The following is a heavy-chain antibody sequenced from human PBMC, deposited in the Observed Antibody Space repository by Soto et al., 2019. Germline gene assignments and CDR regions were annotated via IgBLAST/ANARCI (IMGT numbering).Heavy chain of an antibody. Sequence: GGSLRLSCAASGFTFSSYAMSWVRQAPGKGLEWVSAISGSGGSTYYADSVKGRFTISRDNSKNTLYLQMNSLRAEDTAVYYCAKPLLLHLGELSPIDYWGQGTLVTVSS. D-gene: IGHD3-16*02. CDR1: GFTFSSYA. J-gene: IGHJ4*02. CDR2: ISGSGGST. CDR3: AKPLLLHLGELSPIDY. V-gene: IGHV3-23*01.